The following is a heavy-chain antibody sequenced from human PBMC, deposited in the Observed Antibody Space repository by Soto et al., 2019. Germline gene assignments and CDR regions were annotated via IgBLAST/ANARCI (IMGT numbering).Heavy chain of an antibody. D-gene: IGHD3-10*01. Sequence: QVLLQESGPGLVEPSGTLFLTCAVSGGSISSSNWWSWVRQSPEKGLEWIGEVDLVGNTRYNPSLTSGITISVDKSKSQFSLKLTSVTAADTAVYYCARHGAFYFDRWGQGTLVTVSS. CDR2: VDLVGNT. CDR3: ARHGAFYFDR. J-gene: IGHJ4*02. CDR1: GGSISSSNW. V-gene: IGHV4-4*02.